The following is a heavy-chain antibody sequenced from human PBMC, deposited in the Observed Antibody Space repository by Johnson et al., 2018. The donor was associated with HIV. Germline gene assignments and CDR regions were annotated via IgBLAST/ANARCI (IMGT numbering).Heavy chain of an antibody. J-gene: IGHJ3*02. Sequence: VQLVESGGGVVQPGKSLRLSCAASGFTFSSYGMHWVRQAPGKGLEWVSGINWNGGSTGYADSVKGRFTISRDNSKNTLYLQMNSLKTEDTAVYYCTTKTTVVTLGFDIWGQGTMVTVSS. CDR2: INWNGGST. CDR1: GFTFSSYG. V-gene: IGHV3-NL1*01. D-gene: IGHD4-23*01. CDR3: TTKTTVVTLGFDI.